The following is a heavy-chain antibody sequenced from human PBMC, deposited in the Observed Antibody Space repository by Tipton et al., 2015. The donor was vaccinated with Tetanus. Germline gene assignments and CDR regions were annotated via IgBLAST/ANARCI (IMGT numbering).Heavy chain of an antibody. V-gene: IGHV4-59*01. D-gene: IGHD2-15*01. J-gene: IGHJ3*02. CDR3: ARDRTICSGGSCYGIPGAFDI. CDR2: IYYSGST. Sequence: LRLSCTVSGASISTYYWSWIRQPPGKGLEWIGYIYYSGSTNYNPSLKSRVTMSVDTPKNQFSLKLSSVTAADTAVYYCARDRTICSGGSCYGIPGAFDIWGQGTMVTVSS. CDR1: GASISTYY.